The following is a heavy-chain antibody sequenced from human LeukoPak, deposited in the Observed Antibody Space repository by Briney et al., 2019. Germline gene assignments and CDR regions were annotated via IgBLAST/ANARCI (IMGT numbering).Heavy chain of an antibody. V-gene: IGHV4-34*01. CDR1: GGSFSGYY. J-gene: IGHJ5*02. CDR2: INHSGST. CDR3: ARASPDIVVVPAAISPRMIEYNWFDP. Sequence: ETLSLTCAVYGGSFSGYYWSWIRQPPGKGLEWIGEINHSGSTNYNPSLKSRVTISVDTSKNQFSLKLSSVTAADTAVYYCARASPDIVVVPAAISPRMIEYNWFDPWGQGTLVTVSS. D-gene: IGHD2-2*02.